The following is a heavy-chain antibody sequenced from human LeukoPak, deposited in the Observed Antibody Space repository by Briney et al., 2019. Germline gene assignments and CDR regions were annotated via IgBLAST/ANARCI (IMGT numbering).Heavy chain of an antibody. D-gene: IGHD1-26*01. J-gene: IGHJ4*02. CDR3: GRGAFATKFDY. CDR1: GFTFNTYT. V-gene: IGHV3-23*01. CDR2: ISGSSGII. Sequence: PGGSLRLSCAASGFTFNTYTMNWVRQAPGKGLEWVSYISGSSGIIDYADSVKGRFTISRDNSKNTLYLQMNSLRAEDTAVYFCGRGAFATKFDYWGQGTLVTVSS.